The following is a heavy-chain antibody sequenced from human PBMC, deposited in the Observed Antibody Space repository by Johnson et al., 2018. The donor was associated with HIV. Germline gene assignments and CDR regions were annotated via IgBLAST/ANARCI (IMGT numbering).Heavy chain of an antibody. Sequence: MLLVESGGGVVRPGGSLRLSCAASGFTFDDYGMSWVRQAPGKGLEWVSGIYWNGGSTGYADSVEGRFTISRVNAKNSLYLQMNSLRAEDTALYYCAREGRMDYCAPRAAFDIWGQGTMVTVSS. J-gene: IGHJ3*02. CDR1: GFTFDDYG. CDR3: AREGRMDYCAPRAAFDI. V-gene: IGHV3-20*04. D-gene: IGHD4-17*01. CDR2: IYWNGGST.